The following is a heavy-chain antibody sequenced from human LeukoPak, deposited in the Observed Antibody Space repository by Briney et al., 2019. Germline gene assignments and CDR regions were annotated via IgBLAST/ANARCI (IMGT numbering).Heavy chain of an antibody. CDR3: VRGKAMIGDDAFDI. J-gene: IGHJ3*02. D-gene: IGHD3-22*01. Sequence: GASVKVSCKASGYTFTGYYMHWVRQAPGQGLEWMGWINPNRGGTNYAHKVPVRGSMTRATSISTDYMELSRLRSDDTAVYYCVRGKAMIGDDAFDIWGQATMVTVSS. CDR1: GYTFTGYY. CDR2: INPNRGGT. V-gene: IGHV1-2*07.